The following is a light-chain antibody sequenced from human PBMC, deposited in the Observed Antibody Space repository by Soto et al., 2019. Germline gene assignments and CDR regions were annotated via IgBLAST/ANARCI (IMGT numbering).Light chain of an antibody. CDR2: DAS. V-gene: IGKV3D-15*01. CDR3: QQHNNWPT. Sequence: EIVMTQSPATLSVPPGDRATLSCRASESVTSSLAWYQQKPGQAPRLLIYDASKRATGIPARFSASGSGTDFTLTISSLEPEDFAVYYCQQHNNWPTFGQGTRLEIK. CDR1: ESVTSS. J-gene: IGKJ5*01.